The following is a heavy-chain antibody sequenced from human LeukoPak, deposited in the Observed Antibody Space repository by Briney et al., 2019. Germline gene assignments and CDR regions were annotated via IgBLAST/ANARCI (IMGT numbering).Heavy chain of an antibody. Sequence: SGTLSLTCTVSGGSISSYYWNWIRQPPGKGLEWIGYIYSSGNTNYNPSLKSRVTISLDTSKNQFSLKLSSVTAADTAVYYCARSPLVADYYFDYWGQGTLVTVSS. CDR2: IYSSGNT. CDR3: ARSPLVADYYFDY. CDR1: GGSISSYY. V-gene: IGHV4-59*01. D-gene: IGHD2-8*02. J-gene: IGHJ4*02.